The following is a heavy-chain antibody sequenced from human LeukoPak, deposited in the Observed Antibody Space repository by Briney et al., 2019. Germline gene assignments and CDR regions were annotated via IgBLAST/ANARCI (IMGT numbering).Heavy chain of an antibody. CDR3: ARDHTYYYDSSGYYYYYYYGMDV. Sequence: SESLSLTCTVSGGSVSSGSYYWSWIRQPPGKGLEWIGYIYYSGSTNYNPSLKSRVTISVDTSKNQFSLKLSSVTAADTAVYYCARDHTYYYDSSGYYYYYYYGMDVWGQGTTDTVSS. D-gene: IGHD3-22*01. J-gene: IGHJ6*02. CDR1: GGSVSSGSYY. V-gene: IGHV4-61*01. CDR2: IYYSGST.